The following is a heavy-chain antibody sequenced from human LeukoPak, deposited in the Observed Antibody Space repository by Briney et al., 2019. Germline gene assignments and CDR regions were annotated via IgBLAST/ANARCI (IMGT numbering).Heavy chain of an antibody. Sequence: ASVKVSCKASGYTFTSYYMHWVRQAPGQGLEWMGIINPSGGSTSYAQKFQGRVTMTRDTSTSTVYMELSSLRSEDTAVYYCARGRYYDILTGYPSDAFDIWGQGTMVTVSS. D-gene: IGHD3-9*01. CDR1: GYTFTSYY. CDR3: ARGRYYDILTGYPSDAFDI. V-gene: IGHV1-46*01. J-gene: IGHJ3*02. CDR2: INPSGGST.